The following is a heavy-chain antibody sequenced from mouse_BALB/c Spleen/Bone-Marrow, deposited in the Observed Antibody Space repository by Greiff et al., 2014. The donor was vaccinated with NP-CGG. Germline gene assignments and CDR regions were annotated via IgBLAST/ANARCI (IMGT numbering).Heavy chain of an antibody. D-gene: IGHD5-1*01. CDR1: GFTFTDYF. V-gene: IGHV7-3*02. CDR2: IRNKPNGCTT. CDR3: ARDYSGYFDF. Sequence: EVMLVESGGGLVQPGGSLRLSCTTSGFTFTDYFMTWVRQPPGKALEWLGFIRNKPNGCTTEYNPSVKGRFTISRDNSQGILYLQMNTLRAEDSAIYYCARDYSGYFDFWGQGTTLTVSS. J-gene: IGHJ2*01.